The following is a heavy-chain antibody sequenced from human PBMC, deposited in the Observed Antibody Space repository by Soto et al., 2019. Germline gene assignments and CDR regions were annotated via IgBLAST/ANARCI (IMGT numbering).Heavy chain of an antibody. CDR1: GCTVSSNY. J-gene: IGHJ6*03. V-gene: IGHV3-66*01. D-gene: IGHD1-26*01. CDR2: IYSGGST. CDR3: AREGDYYYYYMDV. Sequence: GGSLRLSCAASGCTVSSNYMSWVRQAPGKGLEWVSVIYSGGSTYYADSVKGRFTISRDNSKNTLYLQMNSLRAEDTAVYYCAREGDYYYYYMDVWGKGTTVTVSS.